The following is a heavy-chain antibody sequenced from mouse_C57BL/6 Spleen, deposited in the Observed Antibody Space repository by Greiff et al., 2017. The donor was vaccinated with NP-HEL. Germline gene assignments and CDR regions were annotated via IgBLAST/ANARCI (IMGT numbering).Heavy chain of an antibody. D-gene: IGHD2-3*01. CDR3: ARRIYDGYYYYFDY. CDR2: ISSGGSYT. CDR1: GFTFSSYG. Sequence: EVKLVESGGDLVKPGGSLKLSCAASGFTFSSYGMSWVRQTPDKRLEWVATISSGGSYTYYPDSVKGRFTISRDNAKNTLYLQMSSLKSEDTAMYYCARRIYDGYYYYFDYWGQGTTLTVSS. J-gene: IGHJ2*01. V-gene: IGHV5-6*02.